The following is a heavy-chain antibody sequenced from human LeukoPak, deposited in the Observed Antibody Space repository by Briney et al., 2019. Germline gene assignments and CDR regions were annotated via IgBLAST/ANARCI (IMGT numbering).Heavy chain of an antibody. CDR2: IYYSGSS. Sequence: SDTLSLTCTVSGDSISIDYWTWTRQPPGKGLEWMGYIYYSGSSNHNASLKSRVSISLDTSKNQFSLKLSSVTAADTAVYYCTRAYSVSSVYDYWGQGTLVTVSS. CDR3: TRAYSVSSVYDY. D-gene: IGHD6-6*01. J-gene: IGHJ4*02. V-gene: IGHV4-59*07. CDR1: GDSISIDY.